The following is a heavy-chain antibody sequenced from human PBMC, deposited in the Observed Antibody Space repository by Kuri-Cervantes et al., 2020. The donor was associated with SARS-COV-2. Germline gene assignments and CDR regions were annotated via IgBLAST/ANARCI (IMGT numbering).Heavy chain of an antibody. V-gene: IGHV3-7*03. CDR3: ARDKYDFWSGSDY. J-gene: IGHJ4*02. D-gene: IGHD3-3*01. CDR1: GFTFSSYW. Sequence: LSLTCAASGFTFSSYWMSWVRQAPGKGLEWVANIKSDGSEKYYVDFVKGRFTISRDNAENSLYLQMNSLRAEDTAVYYCARDKYDFWSGSDYWGQGTRVTVSS. CDR2: IKSDGSEK.